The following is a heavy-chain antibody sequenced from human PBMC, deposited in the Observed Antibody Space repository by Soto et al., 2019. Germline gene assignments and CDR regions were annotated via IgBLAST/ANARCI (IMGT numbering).Heavy chain of an antibody. J-gene: IGHJ4*02. Sequence: QVQLVESGGGVVQPGRSLRLSCAASGFTFSSYGIHWVRQAPGKGLEWVAVMSSDGSNKYYADSVKGRFTISRDNSKNTLYLQMNSLRAEDTAVYYCARDSLYDSSGYYYGHFDYWGQGTLVTVSS. CDR3: ARDSLYDSSGYYYGHFDY. V-gene: IGHV3-30*03. D-gene: IGHD3-22*01. CDR1: GFTFSSYG. CDR2: MSSDGSNK.